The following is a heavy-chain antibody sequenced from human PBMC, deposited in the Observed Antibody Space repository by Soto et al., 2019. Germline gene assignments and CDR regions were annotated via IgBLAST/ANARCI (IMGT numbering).Heavy chain of an antibody. CDR3: ARDGEYYDFWSGYYVS. J-gene: IGHJ4*02. CDR2: ISSSSSYI. Sequence: GGSLRLSCAASGFTFSSYSMNWVRQAPGKGLEWVSSISSSSSYIYYADSVKGRFTISRDNAKNSLYLQMNSLRAEDTAVYYCARDGEYYDFWSGYYVSWGQGTLVTVSS. CDR1: GFTFSSYS. D-gene: IGHD3-3*01. V-gene: IGHV3-21*01.